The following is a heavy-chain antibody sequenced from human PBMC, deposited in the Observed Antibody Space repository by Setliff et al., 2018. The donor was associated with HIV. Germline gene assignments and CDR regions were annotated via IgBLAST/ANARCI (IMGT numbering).Heavy chain of an antibody. CDR2: ISSSSSYI. Sequence: GGSLRLSCAASGFTFSSYSMNWVRQAPGKGLEWVSYISSSSSYIYYADSVKGRVTISRDNAKNSLYLQMNSLRAEDTAVYYCARDGAYYYDSSGFAFDIWGQGTTVTVSS. CDR3: ARDGAYYYDSSGFAFDI. J-gene: IGHJ3*02. D-gene: IGHD3-22*01. V-gene: IGHV3-21*01. CDR1: GFTFSSYS.